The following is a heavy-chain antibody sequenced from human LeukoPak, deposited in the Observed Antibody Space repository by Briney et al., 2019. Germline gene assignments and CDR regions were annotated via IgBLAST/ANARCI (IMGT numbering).Heavy chain of an antibody. CDR3: ARSPLGIAPFDY. CDR1: GFTFSDHH. J-gene: IGHJ4*02. D-gene: IGHD7-27*01. Sequence: SGGSLRLSCAASGFTFSDHHMDWVSQAPGEGLEWVARIRNKANRYTTEYAASVKGRFTISRDDSENSLYLQMDSLKTEDTAVYYCARSPLGIAPFDYWGQGTLVTVSS. CDR2: IRNKANRYTT. V-gene: IGHV3-72*01.